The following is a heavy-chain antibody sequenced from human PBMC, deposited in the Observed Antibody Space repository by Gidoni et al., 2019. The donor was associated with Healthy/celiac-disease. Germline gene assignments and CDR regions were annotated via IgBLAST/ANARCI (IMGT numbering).Heavy chain of an antibody. CDR2: INHSGST. D-gene: IGHD6-13*01. CDR1: GGSFSGYY. Sequence: QVQLQQWGAGLLKPSETLSLTCAVYGGSFSGYYWSWIRQPPGKGLEWIGEINHSGSTNYNPSLKSRVTISVDTSKNQFSLKLSSVTAADTAVYYCARGRGSSSLGYWGQGTLVTASS. J-gene: IGHJ4*02. CDR3: ARGRGSSSLGY. V-gene: IGHV4-34*01.